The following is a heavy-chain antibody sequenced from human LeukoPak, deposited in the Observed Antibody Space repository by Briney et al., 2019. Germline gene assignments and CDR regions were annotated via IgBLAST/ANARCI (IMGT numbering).Heavy chain of an antibody. CDR2: IIPIFGTA. Sequence: SVKVSCKASGGTFSSYAISWVRQAPGQGLEWMGRIIPIFGTANYAQKFQGRVTITADKSTSTAYMELSSLRSEDTAVYYCADGASGQPYSYYYMDVWGKGTTVTVSS. CDR1: GGTFSSYA. V-gene: IGHV1-69*06. J-gene: IGHJ6*03. D-gene: IGHD5-12*01. CDR3: ADGASGQPYSYYYMDV.